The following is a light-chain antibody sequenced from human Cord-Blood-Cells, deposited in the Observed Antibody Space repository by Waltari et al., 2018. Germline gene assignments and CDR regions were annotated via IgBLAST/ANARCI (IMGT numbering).Light chain of an antibody. V-gene: IGKV1-39*01. CDR3: QQSHSTPLT. Sequence: IQMTQSPSSLSASVGDRVTITCRASQSISSYLNWYQQKPGKAPKLLIYAASSLQSGVPSRFSGSGSGTDFTLTISSLQPEYFATYYCQQSHSTPLTFGGGTKVEIK. CDR2: AAS. CDR1: QSISSY. J-gene: IGKJ4*01.